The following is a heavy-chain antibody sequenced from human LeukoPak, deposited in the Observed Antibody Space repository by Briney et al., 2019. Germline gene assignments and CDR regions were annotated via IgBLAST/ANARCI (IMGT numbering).Heavy chain of an antibody. V-gene: IGHV3-23*01. D-gene: IGHD2-15*01. Sequence: GGSLRLSCAVSGFAFSTFGMSWVRQAPGKGLEWVSALSGNGVKTYYADSVKGRFTISRDNAKKSLYLEMNSLRTEDTAFYYCVKDRTPGGGDVWGQGTTVTVSS. CDR3: VKDRTPGGGDV. J-gene: IGHJ6*02. CDR2: LSGNGVKT. CDR1: GFAFSTFG.